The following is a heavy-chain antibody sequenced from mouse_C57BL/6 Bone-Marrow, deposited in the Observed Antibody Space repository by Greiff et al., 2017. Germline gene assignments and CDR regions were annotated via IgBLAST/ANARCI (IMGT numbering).Heavy chain of an antibody. J-gene: IGHJ3*01. D-gene: IGHD1-1*01. CDR2: INSDGGST. V-gene: IGHV5-2*01. Sequence: EVQVVESGGGLVQPGESLKLSCESNEYEFPSHDMSWVRKTPEKRLELVAAINSDGGSTYYPDTMERRFIISRDNTKKTLYLQMSSLRSEDTALYYCARILITTVVAKEAWFAYWGQGTLVTVSA. CDR1: EYEFPSHD. CDR3: ARILITTVVAKEAWFAY.